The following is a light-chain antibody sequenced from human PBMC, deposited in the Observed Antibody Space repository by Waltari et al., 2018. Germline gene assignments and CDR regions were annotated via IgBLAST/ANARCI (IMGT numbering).Light chain of an antibody. V-gene: IGLV2-14*01. CDR3: SSYTSSSTVV. Sequence: QSALTQPASVSGSPGQSITISCTGTSSDVGGYNYVSWYQQHPGKAPKPMIYEVSNRPAGVSMRFSGSKAGNTASLTISGLQAEDEADYYCSSYTSSSTVVFGGGTKLTVL. CDR1: SSDVGGYNY. J-gene: IGLJ2*01. CDR2: EVS.